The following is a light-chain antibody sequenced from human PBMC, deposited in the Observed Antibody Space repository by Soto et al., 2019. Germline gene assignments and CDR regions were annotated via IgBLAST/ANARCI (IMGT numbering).Light chain of an antibody. Sequence: QSALTQPPSVSAAPGQTVTISCSGSSSNIGNNYVSWYQHLPGTAPKLLIYDNNKRPSGIPDRFSGSKSGTSATLGITGLQTGDEADYYCGTWDSSLSAGWGVFGGGTKLTVL. J-gene: IGLJ2*01. CDR1: SSNIGNNY. CDR2: DNN. V-gene: IGLV1-51*01. CDR3: GTWDSSLSAGWGV.